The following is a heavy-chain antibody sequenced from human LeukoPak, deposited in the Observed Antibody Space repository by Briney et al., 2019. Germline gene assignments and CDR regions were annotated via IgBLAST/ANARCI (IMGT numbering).Heavy chain of an antibody. CDR2: IWSDGSDK. CDR3: ARGSGRTSDFDY. Sequence: GGSLRLSCAASGFTFSTYGMHWVRETPGKGLVWVAVIWSDGSDKYYADSVKGRFTISRDNSKNTLFLQMISLRVEDTSVYYCARGSGRTSDFDYWGQGTLVTVSS. V-gene: IGHV3-33*01. D-gene: IGHD1-26*01. CDR1: GFTFSTYG. J-gene: IGHJ4*02.